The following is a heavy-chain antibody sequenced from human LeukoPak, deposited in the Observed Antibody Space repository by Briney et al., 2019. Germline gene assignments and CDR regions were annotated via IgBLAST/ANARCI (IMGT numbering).Heavy chain of an antibody. V-gene: IGHV3-23*01. J-gene: IGHJ6*02. Sequence: GGSLRLSCAASGFTFNNYAISWVRQAPGKGLEWVSAVSRSGGTAFYADSVKGRFTISRDNSKNMVYLQMNSLRAEDTAVYYCARDSSSWYFGAYYYYGMDVWGQGTTVTVSS. CDR2: VSRSGGTA. D-gene: IGHD6-13*01. CDR1: GFTFNNYA. CDR3: ARDSSSWYFGAYYYYGMDV.